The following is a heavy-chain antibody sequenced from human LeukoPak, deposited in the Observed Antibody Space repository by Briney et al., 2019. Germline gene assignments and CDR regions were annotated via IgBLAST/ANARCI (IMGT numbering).Heavy chain of an antibody. J-gene: IGHJ5*02. CDR3: AREGATYYYDTSGYRPPSGS. V-gene: IGHV4-4*07. CDR2: IYTSGST. Sequence: PSETLSLTCTVSGDSISNYYWSWIRQPAGKGLEWIGRIYTSGSTNYNPSLKSRVTISVDTSKNQFSLRLSSVTAADTAVYYCAREGATYYYDTSGYRPPSGSWGQGTLVTVSS. D-gene: IGHD3-22*01. CDR1: GDSISNYY.